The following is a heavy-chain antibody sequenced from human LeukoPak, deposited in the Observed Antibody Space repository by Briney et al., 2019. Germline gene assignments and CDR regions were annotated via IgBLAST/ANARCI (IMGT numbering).Heavy chain of an antibody. Sequence: GGSLRLSCAASGFTFSSYGMHWVRQAPGKGLEWVAFIRYDGSNKYYADSVKGRFTISRDNAKNTLYLQMNSLRVEDTAMYYCAGVGREYSNSSPPDYWGQGTLVTVSS. J-gene: IGHJ4*02. CDR2: IRYDGSNK. CDR3: AGVGREYSNSSPPDY. D-gene: IGHD6-6*01. CDR1: GFTFSSYG. V-gene: IGHV3-30*02.